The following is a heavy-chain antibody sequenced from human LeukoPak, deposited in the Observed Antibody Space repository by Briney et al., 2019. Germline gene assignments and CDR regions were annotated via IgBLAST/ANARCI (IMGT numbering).Heavy chain of an antibody. CDR1: GFTFSSYA. V-gene: IGHV3-23*01. J-gene: IGHJ4*02. D-gene: IGHD1-1*01. CDR3: AKRDWNHDFDY. Sequence: GGSLRLSCAASGFTFSSYAMSWVRQAPGKGLEWVSAISGSGGSTYYADPVKGRFTISRDNSKNTLYLQMDSLRAEDTAVYYCAKRDWNHDFDYWGQGALVTVSS. CDR2: ISGSGGST.